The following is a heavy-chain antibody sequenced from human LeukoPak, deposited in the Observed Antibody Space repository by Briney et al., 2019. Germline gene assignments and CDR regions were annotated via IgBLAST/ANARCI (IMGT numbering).Heavy chain of an antibody. V-gene: IGHV1-18*01. CDR1: GYTFTRYD. Sequence: ASVKVSCKASGYTFTRYDINWVRQAPGQGLEWMGWISAYNGNTNYAQKLQGRVTMTTDTSTSTAYMELRSLRSDDTAVYYCARGRITMVRGDFDYWGQGTLVTVSS. J-gene: IGHJ4*02. CDR2: ISAYNGNT. CDR3: ARGRITMVRGDFDY. D-gene: IGHD3-10*01.